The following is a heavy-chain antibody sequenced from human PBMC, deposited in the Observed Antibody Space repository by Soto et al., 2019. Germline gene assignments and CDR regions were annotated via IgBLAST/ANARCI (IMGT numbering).Heavy chain of an antibody. J-gene: IGHJ4*02. Sequence: QVQLVQSGAEVKKPGSSVKVSCTASGDIFSGYSISWVRQAPGQGLEWMGGIIPLFGSTNYAPKFQGRVTITADQSTNTGYMELSSPKSEDTAVYYCARDLGTGYDSGDYWGQGTLVTVSS. CDR1: GDIFSGYS. V-gene: IGHV1-69*12. CDR3: ARDLGTGYDSGDY. CDR2: IIPLFGST. D-gene: IGHD5-12*01.